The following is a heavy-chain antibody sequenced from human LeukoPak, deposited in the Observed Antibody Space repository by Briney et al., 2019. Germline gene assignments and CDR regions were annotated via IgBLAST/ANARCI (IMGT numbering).Heavy chain of an antibody. CDR3: ARGRVSSSTWYSTYYYYFYVDV. Sequence: SETLSLTCSVSDDSITMYYWTWIRQPPGKGLEWIGYVDHTGSTNFNPSLNGRVSISRDTTKNLFSLRLRSVTAADTAVYFCARGRVSSSTWYSTYYYYFYVDVWGKGTTVTVSS. V-gene: IGHV4-59*01. J-gene: IGHJ6*03. CDR2: VDHTGST. CDR1: DDSITMYY. D-gene: IGHD1-1*01.